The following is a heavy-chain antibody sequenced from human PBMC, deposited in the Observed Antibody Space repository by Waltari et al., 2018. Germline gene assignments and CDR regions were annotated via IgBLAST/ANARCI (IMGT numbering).Heavy chain of an antibody. V-gene: IGHV4-39*07. CDR2: IYYSGST. J-gene: IGHJ4*02. Sequence: QLQLQESGPGLVKPSETLSLTCTVSGGSISSSSYYWGWIRQPPGKGLEWIGSIYYSGSTYDNPSLKSRVTISVDTSKNQFSLKLSSVTAADTAVYYCARDLRDCGGDCQHWGQGTLVTVSS. CDR3: ARDLRDCGGDCQH. D-gene: IGHD2-21*01. CDR1: GGSISSSSYY.